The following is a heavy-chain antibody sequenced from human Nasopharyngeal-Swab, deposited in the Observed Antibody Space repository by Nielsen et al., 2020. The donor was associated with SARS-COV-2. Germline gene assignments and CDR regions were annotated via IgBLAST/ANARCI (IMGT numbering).Heavy chain of an antibody. J-gene: IGHJ4*02. CDR3: ARDHSYYDSNGYYFDY. V-gene: IGHV4-59*01. CDR1: GGSISRYY. D-gene: IGHD3-22*01. CDR2: IHSSGTP. Sequence: SETLSLTCTVSGGSISRYYWSWIRQPPGKGLEWIGYIHSSGTPNYNPSLKSRVTMSVDTSKNQFSLMLTSVIAADTAVYYCARDHSYYDSNGYYFDYWGLGTLVTVSS.